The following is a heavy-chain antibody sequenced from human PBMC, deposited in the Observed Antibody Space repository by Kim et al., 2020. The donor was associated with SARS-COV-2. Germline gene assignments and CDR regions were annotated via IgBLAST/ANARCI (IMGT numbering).Heavy chain of an antibody. CDR3: ARDFMITFGGVIVIRYFDY. D-gene: IGHD3-16*02. Sequence: SRVTISVDTSKNQFSLKLSSVTAADTAVYYCARDFMITFGGVIVIRYFDYWGQGTLVTVSS. V-gene: IGHV4-39*01. J-gene: IGHJ4*02.